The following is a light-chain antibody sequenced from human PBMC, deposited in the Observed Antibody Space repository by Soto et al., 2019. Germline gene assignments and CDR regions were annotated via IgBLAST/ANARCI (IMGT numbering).Light chain of an antibody. CDR1: QILSFN. CDR2: AAA. Sequence: EIVMTQSPATLSVYPGERATLSCRASQILSFNLSLYQQKPGQSPSLLIYAAATRATGIPARFSGSGSGTEFTLTISSLQSEDFAVYYCQQYYRWRQTFCHGTNVDIK. CDR3: QQYYRWRQT. V-gene: IGKV3-15*01. J-gene: IGKJ1*01.